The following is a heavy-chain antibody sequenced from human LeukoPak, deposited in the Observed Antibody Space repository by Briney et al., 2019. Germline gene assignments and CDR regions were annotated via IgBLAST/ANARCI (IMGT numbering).Heavy chain of an antibody. CDR2: INPSDGAT. Sequence: ASVKVSCKASGYTFTMYYIHWVRQAPGQGLEWMGMINPSDGATTYAQRFQGRVTMTRDTSTSTVYMELSSLRSEDTAVYYCARGRYYGSGSYYNPPGGYYYGMDVWGQGTTVTVSS. CDR3: ARGRYYGSGSYYNPPGGYYYGMDV. D-gene: IGHD3-10*01. V-gene: IGHV1-46*01. J-gene: IGHJ6*02. CDR1: GYTFTMYY.